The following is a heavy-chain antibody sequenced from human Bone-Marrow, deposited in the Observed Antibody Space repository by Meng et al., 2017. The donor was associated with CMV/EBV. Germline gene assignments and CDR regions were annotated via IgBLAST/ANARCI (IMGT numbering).Heavy chain of an antibody. CDR2: MNPTTGNA. CDR3: ARGYAFITMVRGVIPYFDY. CDR1: GDTFTSYD. V-gene: IGHV1-8*03. Sequence: ASVKVSCKPSGDTFTSYDINWVRQAAGQGLEWMGWMNPTTGNAGYAQRFQGRLTISRDTSIGVVYMELSSLRSDDTAVYYCARGYAFITMVRGVIPYFDYWGQGTRVTGSS. D-gene: IGHD3-10*01. J-gene: IGHJ4*02.